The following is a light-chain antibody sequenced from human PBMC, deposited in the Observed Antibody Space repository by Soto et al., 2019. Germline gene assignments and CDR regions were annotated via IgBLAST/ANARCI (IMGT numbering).Light chain of an antibody. J-gene: IGKJ1*01. CDR1: QFVSSF. CDR2: DAS. CDR3: QQYYSFPRT. Sequence: IQMTQSPSTLSASVCERVKISCRASQFVSSFLGWYQQKPGKAPKLLIYDASSLQSGVPSRFSGSGSGTDFTLTISCLQSEDFATYYCQQYYSFPRTFGQGTKVDIK. V-gene: IGKV1-5*01.